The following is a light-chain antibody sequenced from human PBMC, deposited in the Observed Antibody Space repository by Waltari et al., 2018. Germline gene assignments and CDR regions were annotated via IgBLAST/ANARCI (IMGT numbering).Light chain of an antibody. CDR2: DAS. CDR1: RNIRDH. V-gene: IGKV1-39*01. J-gene: IGKJ4*01. Sequence: DVQVTQSPSSLSAIIGDRVTITCRASRNIRDHINWYQHRPGKAPKLLIFDASSLNSGVPLRCSGSGSGTDFTLTISSLQREDFATYYCQQSFGTPLSFGGGTRVEFK. CDR3: QQSFGTPLS.